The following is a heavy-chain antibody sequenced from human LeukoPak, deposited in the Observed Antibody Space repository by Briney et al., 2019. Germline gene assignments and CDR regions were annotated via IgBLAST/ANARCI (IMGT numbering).Heavy chain of an antibody. V-gene: IGHV3-7*01. Sequence: GGSLRLSCAASGFKFDDYWMNWVRQTPGKGLEWVAMIDGSEKFYVDSVKGRFIISRDNAKNSLSLQMSSVRAEDAGVYYCVTGRGDLWGQGTLVTVSS. CDR3: VTGRGDL. J-gene: IGHJ5*02. CDR2: IDGSEK. CDR1: GFKFDDYW.